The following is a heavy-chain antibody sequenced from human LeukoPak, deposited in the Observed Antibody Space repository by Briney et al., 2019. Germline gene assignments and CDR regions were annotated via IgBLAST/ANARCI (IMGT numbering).Heavy chain of an antibody. CDR2: ISYDGSNK. V-gene: IGHV3-30*03. D-gene: IGHD1-20*01. CDR3: ARARAGITGTPYYFDY. Sequence: PGGSLRLSCAASGFTFSSYGMHWVRQAPGKGLEWVAVISYDGSNKYYADSVKGRFTISRDNSKNTLYLQMNSLRAEDTAVYYCARARAGITGTPYYFDYWGQGTLVTVSS. CDR1: GFTFSSYG. J-gene: IGHJ4*02.